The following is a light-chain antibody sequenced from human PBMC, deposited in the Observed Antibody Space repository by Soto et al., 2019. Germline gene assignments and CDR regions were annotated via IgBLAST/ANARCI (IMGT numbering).Light chain of an antibody. CDR2: GAS. J-gene: IGKJ2*01. CDR1: HSVYPTF. V-gene: IGKV3-20*01. Sequence: EXVLTQSPGTLSLSPGERATLSCRASHSVYPTFLAWYQQKPGQAPRLLIYGASSRVTGIPHRFSGGGSGTDFTLTISRLEPEDFAVYFCQQYGTSPVTFGQGTKLEIK. CDR3: QQYGTSPVT.